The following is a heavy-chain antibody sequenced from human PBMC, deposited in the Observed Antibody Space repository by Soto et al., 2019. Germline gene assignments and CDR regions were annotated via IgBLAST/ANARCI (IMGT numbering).Heavy chain of an antibody. J-gene: IGHJ4*02. CDR3: ARRDTSGFLRYFDN. D-gene: IGHD3-3*01. V-gene: IGHV1-69*06. Sequence: QMQLVQSGAEVKKPGSSVTVSCKASGGTLSSFINYPINWVRQAPGHGLGWMGGIVPNVGTVNYAQKIQGRVTITADKSTGTAYMEVSSLRSEDTALYYCARRDTSGFLRYFDNWGQGTLVTVSS. CDR1: GGTLSSFINYP. CDR2: IVPNVGTV.